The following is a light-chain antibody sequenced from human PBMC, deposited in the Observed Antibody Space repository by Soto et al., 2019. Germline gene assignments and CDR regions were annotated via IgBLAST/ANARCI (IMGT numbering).Light chain of an antibody. Sequence: QLVLTQPPSVSGAPGQRVTISCTGGASNIGANYDVHWYQQLPGTAPKLLIYGTSNRPSGVPDRFSGSKSGTSASLAITGLQAEDGAHYFCQSYASTLGAFWVFGGGTRSPS. CDR2: GTS. CDR3: QSYASTLGAFWV. CDR1: ASNIGANYD. V-gene: IGLV1-40*01. J-gene: IGLJ3*02.